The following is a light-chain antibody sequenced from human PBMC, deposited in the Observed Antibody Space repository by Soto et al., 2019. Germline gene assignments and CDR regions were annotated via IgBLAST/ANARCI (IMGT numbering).Light chain of an antibody. V-gene: IGKV1-5*03. CDR1: QSISSW. Sequence: DIQMTQSPSTLSGSVGDRVTITCRASQSISSWLAWYQQKPGKAPKLLIYKASSLESGVPSRFSGSGSGTEFTLTISSLQPDDFATYYCQQYNSYVTVGGGTKVEIK. CDR2: KAS. J-gene: IGKJ4*01. CDR3: QQYNSYVT.